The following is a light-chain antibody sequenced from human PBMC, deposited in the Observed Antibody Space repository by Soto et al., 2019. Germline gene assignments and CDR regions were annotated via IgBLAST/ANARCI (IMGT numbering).Light chain of an antibody. V-gene: IGLV2-11*01. CDR3: CSYAGNKTVV. Sequence: QSALTQPRSVSGSPGQSVTISCTGTSSDVGGYIYVSWYQQYAAKAPKVMIYDVSRRPSGVPDRFSGSKSGNTASLTISGLQAEDEAVYYCCSYAGNKTVVFGGGTKLTAL. CDR1: SSDVGGYIY. J-gene: IGLJ3*02. CDR2: DVS.